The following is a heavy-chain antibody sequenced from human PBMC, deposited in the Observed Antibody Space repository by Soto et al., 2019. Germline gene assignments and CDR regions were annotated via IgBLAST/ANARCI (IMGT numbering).Heavy chain of an antibody. Sequence: EVLLLESGGGSVKPGESLRLSCAASGFTFSDAWMNWVRQAPGKGLEWVGLIKSKNDGGTIDYAAPVKGRFTISRDDAKQPLYLQMNSLKTEDTAVYYCTTDRGFTLIPAVGYWGQGSLVTVSS. CDR1: GFTFSDAW. V-gene: IGHV3-15*01. D-gene: IGHD3-22*01. CDR2: IKSKNDGGTI. CDR3: TTDRGFTLIPAVGY. J-gene: IGHJ4*02.